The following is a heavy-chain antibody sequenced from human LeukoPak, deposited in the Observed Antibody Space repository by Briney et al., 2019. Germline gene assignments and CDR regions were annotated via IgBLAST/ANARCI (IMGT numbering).Heavy chain of an antibody. J-gene: IGHJ4*02. CDR2: ISWNSGSI. CDR3: AKDSQRGSIYAYFDN. V-gene: IGHV3-9*02. Sequence: GRSLRLSCAASGFTSEDFAMHCVRQAPGKGLEWVSGISWNSGSIDYADSAKGRFTISRDNAKNSLYLQMNRLIAEDMALYHCAKDSQRGSIYAYFDNWGQGTLVTVSS. CDR1: GFTSEDFA. D-gene: IGHD3-16*01.